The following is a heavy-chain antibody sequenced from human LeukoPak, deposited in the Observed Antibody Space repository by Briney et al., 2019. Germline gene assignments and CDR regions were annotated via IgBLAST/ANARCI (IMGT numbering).Heavy chain of an antibody. CDR3: ARGVYSSSWGDYYYYMDV. Sequence: VASVKVSCKASGYTFTNYYMHWVRQAPGQGLEWMGGIIPIFGTANYAQKFQGRVTITADESTSTAYMELSSLRSEDTAVYYCARGVYSSSWGDYYYYMDVWGKGTTVTVSS. V-gene: IGHV1-69*13. D-gene: IGHD6-6*01. CDR2: IIPIFGTA. J-gene: IGHJ6*03. CDR1: GYTFTNYY.